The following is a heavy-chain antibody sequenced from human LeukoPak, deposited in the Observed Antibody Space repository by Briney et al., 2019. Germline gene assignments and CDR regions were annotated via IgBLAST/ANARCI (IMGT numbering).Heavy chain of an antibody. V-gene: IGHV3-30*18. CDR3: AKVQRWGPLGYCSGGSCYDYYYGMDV. Sequence: GGSLRLSCAASGFTFSSYGMHWVRQAPGKGLEWVAVISYDGSNKYYADSVKGRFTISRDNSKNTLYLQMNSLRAEDTAVYYCAKVQRWGPLGYCSGGSCYDYYYGMDVWGQGTTVTVSS. J-gene: IGHJ6*02. CDR1: GFTFSSYG. CDR2: ISYDGSNK. D-gene: IGHD2-15*01.